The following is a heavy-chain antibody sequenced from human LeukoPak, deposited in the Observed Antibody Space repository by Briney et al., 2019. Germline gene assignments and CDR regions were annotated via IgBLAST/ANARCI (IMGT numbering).Heavy chain of an antibody. Sequence: SETLSLTCTVSGGSISSYYWSWIRQPPGKGLEWIGYIYYSGSTSYNPSLKSRVTISVDTSKKQFSLKLSSVTAADTAFYYCARYIVSYPHDAFYIRGQGTMVTVSS. CDR3: ARYIVSYPHDAFYI. CDR2: IYYSGST. V-gene: IGHV4-59*01. CDR1: GGSISSYY. D-gene: IGHD1-26*01. J-gene: IGHJ3*02.